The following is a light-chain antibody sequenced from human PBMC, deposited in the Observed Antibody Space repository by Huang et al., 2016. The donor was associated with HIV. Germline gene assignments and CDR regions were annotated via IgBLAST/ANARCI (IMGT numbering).Light chain of an antibody. J-gene: IGKJ2*01. CDR3: QQYYSTPYT. V-gene: IGKV4-1*01. CDR2: WAS. Sequence: DIVMTQSPDSLAVSLGERATINCKSSQSVLYSSNNKNYLAWYQHKSGQPPKLLVYWASTRESGVPDRFSGSGSGTDFTLTISSLQAEDMAVYYCQQYYSTPYTFGQGTKLEIK. CDR1: QSVLYSSNNKNY.